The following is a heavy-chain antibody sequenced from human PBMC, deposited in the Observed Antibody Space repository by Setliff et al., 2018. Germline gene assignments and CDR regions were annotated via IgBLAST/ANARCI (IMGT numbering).Heavy chain of an antibody. J-gene: IGHJ6*03. CDR1: GASVSSHY. D-gene: IGHD3-3*01. Sequence: PSETLSLTCNVSGASVSSHYWDWIRQPPGKGLEWIGYIYYSGSTNYNPSLKSRVTISLDTSKNQFSLKLSSVTAADTAVYYCVRMSGFLYMDVWGKGTTVTVSS. CDR3: VRMSGFLYMDV. V-gene: IGHV4-59*08. CDR2: IYYSGST.